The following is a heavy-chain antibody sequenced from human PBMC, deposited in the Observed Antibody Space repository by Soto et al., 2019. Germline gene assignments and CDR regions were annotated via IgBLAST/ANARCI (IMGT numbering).Heavy chain of an antibody. J-gene: IGHJ3*02. Sequence: QVQLVQSGAEEKKPGASVKVSCKASGYTFTSYAMHWVRQAPGQRLEWMGWINAGNGNTKYSQKFQGRVTITRDTSASTAYMELSSLRSEDTAVYYCARGPTYYYDSSGYDDAFDIWGQGTMVTVSS. CDR3: ARGPTYYYDSSGYDDAFDI. V-gene: IGHV1-3*05. CDR1: GYTFTSYA. CDR2: INAGNGNT. D-gene: IGHD3-22*01.